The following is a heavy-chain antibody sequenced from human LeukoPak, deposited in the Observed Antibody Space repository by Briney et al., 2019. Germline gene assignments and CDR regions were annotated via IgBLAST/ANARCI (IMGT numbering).Heavy chain of an antibody. D-gene: IGHD6-6*01. CDR2: INPSGGST. V-gene: IGHV1-46*02. Sequence: ASVKVCCKASGYTFNSYYMHWVRQAPGQGLEWMGIINPSGGSTSYAQKFQGRVTMTRDTSTSTVYMELSSLRSEDTAVYYCARDVSHSSSSEDPYYYGMDVWGQGTTVTVSS. J-gene: IGHJ6*02. CDR1: GYTFNSYY. CDR3: ARDVSHSSSSEDPYYYGMDV.